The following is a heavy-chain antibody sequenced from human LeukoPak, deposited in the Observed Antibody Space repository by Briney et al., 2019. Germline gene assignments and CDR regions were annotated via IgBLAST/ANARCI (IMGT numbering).Heavy chain of an antibody. J-gene: IGHJ4*02. D-gene: IGHD5-12*01. V-gene: IGHV4-39*01. CDR2: LYYSGST. CDR3: VKMLATRAFDY. CDR1: GDSISKNNYF. Sequence: SETLSLTCTVSGDSISKNNYFWAWIRQPPGKGLESIGTLYYSGSTYFNPSLKSRVTMSLETSKNQFSLNLSSVTAVDTAVYYCVKMLATRAFDYWGQGTLVTVSS.